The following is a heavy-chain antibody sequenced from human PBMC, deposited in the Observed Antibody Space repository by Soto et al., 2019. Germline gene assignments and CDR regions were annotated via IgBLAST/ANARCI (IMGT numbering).Heavy chain of an antibody. Sequence: QVQLVESGGGVVQPGRSLRLSCAASGFTFSSYGMHWVRQAPGKGLEWVAVISYDGSNKYYADSVKGRFTISRDNSKNTLYLQMKSLRAEDTGVYYCANLGEGAAGTFGMDVWGQGTTVTVSS. CDR3: ANLGEGAAGTFGMDV. D-gene: IGHD6-13*01. V-gene: IGHV3-30*18. CDR2: ISYDGSNK. CDR1: GFTFSSYG. J-gene: IGHJ6*02.